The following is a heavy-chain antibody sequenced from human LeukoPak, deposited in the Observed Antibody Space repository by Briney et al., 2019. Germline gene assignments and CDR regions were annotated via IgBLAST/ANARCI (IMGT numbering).Heavy chain of an antibody. V-gene: IGHV3-23*01. D-gene: IGHD1-26*01. CDR2: IGGSGGST. Sequence: GGSLRLSCAASGFTFSNSAMSWVRQAPGKGLEWVSTIGGSGGSTYYADSVKGRFTISRDNSKNTLYLQMNSLRAEDTAVYYCAKCRLGGSYNSPPAYWGQGTLVTVSS. CDR1: GFTFSNSA. CDR3: AKCRLGGSYNSPPAY. J-gene: IGHJ4*02.